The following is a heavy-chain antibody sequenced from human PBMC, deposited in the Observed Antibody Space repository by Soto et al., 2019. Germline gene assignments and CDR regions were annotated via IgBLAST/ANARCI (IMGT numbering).Heavy chain of an antibody. CDR2: ISRSGGST. V-gene: IGHV3-23*01. CDR1: GFTFSSYA. CDR3: AEGSASYGDYPFDY. J-gene: IGHJ4*02. D-gene: IGHD4-17*01. Sequence: EVQLLESGGGLVQPGGSLRLSCAASGFTFSSYAMSWVRQAPGKGLEWVSPISRSGGSTYYADSVKGRFTISRDNSKNTLYLQMNSLRAEDTAVYYCAEGSASYGDYPFDYWGQGTLVTVSS.